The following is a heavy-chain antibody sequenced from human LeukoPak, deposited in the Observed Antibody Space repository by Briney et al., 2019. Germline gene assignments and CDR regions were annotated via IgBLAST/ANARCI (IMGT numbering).Heavy chain of an antibody. CDR3: ARHPEAAAVNYNWFDP. J-gene: IGHJ5*02. CDR1: GGSISSSSYY. Sequence: SETLSLTCTVSGGSISSSSYYWGWIRQPPGKGLEWIGSIYYSGSTYYNPSLKSRVTISVDTSKNQFSLKLSSVTAADTAVYYCARHPEAAAVNYNWFDPWGRGTLVTVSS. D-gene: IGHD6-13*01. CDR2: IYYSGST. V-gene: IGHV4-39*01.